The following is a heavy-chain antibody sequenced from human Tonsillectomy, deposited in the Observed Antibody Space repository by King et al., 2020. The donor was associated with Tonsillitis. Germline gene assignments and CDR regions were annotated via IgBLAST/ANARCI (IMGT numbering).Heavy chain of an antibody. V-gene: IGHV3-7*01. CDR2: IKQDGSEK. CDR3: ARDNDILTALYPPRGFDI. CDR1: GFTFSSYW. D-gene: IGHD3-9*01. Sequence: VQLVESGGGLVQPGGSLRLSCAASGFTFSSYWMSWVRQAPGKELEWVANIKQDGSEKYYVDSVKGRFTISRDNAKNSLYLQMNSLRAEDTAVYYCARDNDILTALYPPRGFDIWGQGTMVTVSS. J-gene: IGHJ3*02.